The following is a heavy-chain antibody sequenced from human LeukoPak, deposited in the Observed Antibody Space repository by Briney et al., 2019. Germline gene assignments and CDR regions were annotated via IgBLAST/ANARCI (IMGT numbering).Heavy chain of an antibody. D-gene: IGHD1-26*01. CDR3: ARDFMRRTVGRTRYDP. V-gene: IGHV4-30-4*01. J-gene: IGHJ5*02. CDR1: GGSISSGDYY. CDR2: IYYSGST. Sequence: SQTLSLTCTVSGGSISSGDYYWSWIRQPPGKGLEWIGYIYYSGSTNYNPSLKSRVTISVDTSKNQFSLKLSSVTAADTAVYYCARDFMRRTVGRTRYDPWGRGTLVTVSS.